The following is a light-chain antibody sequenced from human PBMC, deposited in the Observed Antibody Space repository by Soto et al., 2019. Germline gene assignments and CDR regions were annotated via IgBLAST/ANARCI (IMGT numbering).Light chain of an antibody. CDR3: SSYAGSNSVL. J-gene: IGLJ2*01. V-gene: IGLV2-8*01. CDR1: SSDVGGYNY. Sequence: QSVLTQPPSASGSPGQSVTISCTGMSSDVGGYNYVSWHQQHPGKAPKLMIYEVTKRPSGVPDRFSGSKSGNTASLTVSGLQAEDEADYYCSSYAGSNSVLFGGGTKVTVL. CDR2: EVT.